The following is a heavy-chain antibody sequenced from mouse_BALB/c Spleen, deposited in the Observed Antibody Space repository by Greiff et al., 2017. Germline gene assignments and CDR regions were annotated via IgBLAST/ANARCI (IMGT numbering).Heavy chain of an antibody. CDR3: ARAPYGGGYWYFDV. Sequence: EVQLQESGPGLVKPSQSLSLTCTVTGYSITSDYAWNWIRQFPGNKLEWMGYISYSGSTSYNPSLKSRISITRDTSKNQFFLQLNSVTTEDTATYYCARAPYGGGYWYFDVWGAGTTVTVSS. V-gene: IGHV3-2*02. J-gene: IGHJ1*01. D-gene: IGHD1-1*01. CDR2: ISYSGST. CDR1: GYSITSDYA.